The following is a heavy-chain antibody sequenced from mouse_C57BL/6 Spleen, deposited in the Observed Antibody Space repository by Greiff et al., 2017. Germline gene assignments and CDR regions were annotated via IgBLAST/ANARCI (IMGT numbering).Heavy chain of an antibody. CDR2: ISSGSGTI. D-gene: IGHD1-1*01. Sequence: DVQLVESGGGLVKPGGSLKLSCAASGFTFSDYGMHWVRQAPEKGLEWVAYISSGSGTIYYADTVKGRFTISRDNAKNTLFLQMTSLRSEDTAMYYCARPAVVAMDYWGQGTSVTVSS. CDR1: GFTFSDYG. CDR3: ARPAVVAMDY. V-gene: IGHV5-17*01. J-gene: IGHJ4*01.